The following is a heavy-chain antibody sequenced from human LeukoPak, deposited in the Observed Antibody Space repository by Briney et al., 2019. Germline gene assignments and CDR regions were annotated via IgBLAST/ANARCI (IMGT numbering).Heavy chain of an antibody. D-gene: IGHD3-10*01. CDR2: IKQDGSEK. CDR3: ARVGYGSGSYYFDY. Sequence: GGSLRLSCAASGFTFSSYWMSWVRQAPGKGLEWVANIKQDGSEKYYVDSVKGRFTISRDNAKNSLYLQMNGLRAEDTAVYYCARVGYGSGSYYFDYWGQGTLVTVSS. J-gene: IGHJ4*02. V-gene: IGHV3-7*03. CDR1: GFTFSSYW.